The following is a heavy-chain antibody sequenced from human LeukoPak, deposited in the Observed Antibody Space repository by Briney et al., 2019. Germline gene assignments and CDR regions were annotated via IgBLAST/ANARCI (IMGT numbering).Heavy chain of an antibody. CDR3: TTEYGDPLRRYYFDY. D-gene: IGHD4-17*01. J-gene: IGHJ4*02. CDR2: IKSKTDGGTT. V-gene: IGHV3-15*01. Sequence: GGSLRLSCAASGFSFNNAWMSWVRQAPGKGLEWVGRIKSKTDGGTTDYAAPVKDRLTISRDDSKNTLYLQMNSLKTEDTAVYYCTTEYGDPLRRYYFDYWGQGTLVTVSS. CDR1: GFSFNNAW.